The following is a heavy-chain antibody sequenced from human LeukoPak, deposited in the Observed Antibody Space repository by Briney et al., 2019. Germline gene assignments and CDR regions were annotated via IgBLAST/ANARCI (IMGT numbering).Heavy chain of an antibody. Sequence: SGGSLRLSCAASGFIFSNYWMSWVRQAPGKGLEWVANIKQDGSEKSYVDSVKGRFTISRDNAKNSLFLQMNSLRAEDTAIYYCARPTWGLTTDYWGQGTLVTVSS. CDR3: ARPTWGLTTDY. D-gene: IGHD3-16*01. CDR2: IKQDGSEK. V-gene: IGHV3-7*03. CDR1: GFIFSNYW. J-gene: IGHJ4*02.